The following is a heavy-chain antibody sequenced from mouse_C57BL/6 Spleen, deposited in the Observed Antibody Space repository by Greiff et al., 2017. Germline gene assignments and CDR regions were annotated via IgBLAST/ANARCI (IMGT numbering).Heavy chain of an antibody. V-gene: IGHV14-4*01. J-gene: IGHJ4*01. CDR3: TTNGRNAMDY. Sequence: EVQLQESGAELVRPGASVKLSCTASGFNIKDDYMHWVKQRPEQGLEWIGWIDPENGDTEYASKFQGKATITADTSSNTAYLQLSSLTSEDTAVYYCTTNGRNAMDYWGQGTSVTVSS. CDR1: GFNIKDDY. CDR2: IDPENGDT.